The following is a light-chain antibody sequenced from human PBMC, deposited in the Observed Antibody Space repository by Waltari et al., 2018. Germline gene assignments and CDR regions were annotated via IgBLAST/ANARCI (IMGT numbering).Light chain of an antibody. CDR2: GST. CDR3: LLHFGGDQLV. CDR1: TGAVAGDFY. V-gene: IGLV7-43*01. Sequence: QTVVTKEPSLTVSPGGTVTLTCASSTGAVAGDFYRRWFQQMPGQAPRALIFGSTNKYSWTPARFSGSLLGGKAALTLSGAQPEDEADYYCLLHFGGDQLVFGGGTKLTVL. J-gene: IGLJ3*02.